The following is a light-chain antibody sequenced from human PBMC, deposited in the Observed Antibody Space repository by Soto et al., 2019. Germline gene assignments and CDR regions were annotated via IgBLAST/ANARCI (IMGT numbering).Light chain of an antibody. Sequence: EIVMTQSPATLSVSPGERATLSCRASQSVSSSLAWSQPKPGQAPRLLIYGASTRATGIPARFSGSGSGTEFTLTINSLQSEDFAVYYCQQYNNWWTFGQGTKVDI. J-gene: IGKJ1*01. CDR1: QSVSSS. V-gene: IGKV3-15*01. CDR3: QQYNNWWT. CDR2: GAS.